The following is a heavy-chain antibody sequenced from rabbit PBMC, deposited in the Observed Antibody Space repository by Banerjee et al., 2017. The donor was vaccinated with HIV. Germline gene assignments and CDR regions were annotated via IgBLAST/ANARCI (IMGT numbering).Heavy chain of an antibody. CDR3: ARSGGTGYAGATNL. J-gene: IGHJ3*01. CDR2: IYSGSSGST. D-gene: IGHD6-1*01. V-gene: IGHV1S40*01. Sequence: QSLEESGGDLVKPGASLTLTCTASGFSLSSSYYMCWVRQAPGKGLEWIACIYSGSSGSTYYASWAKGRFTISKTSSTTVTLQMTSLTAADTATYFCARSGGTGYAGATNLRGQGTLVTVS. CDR1: GFSLSSSYY.